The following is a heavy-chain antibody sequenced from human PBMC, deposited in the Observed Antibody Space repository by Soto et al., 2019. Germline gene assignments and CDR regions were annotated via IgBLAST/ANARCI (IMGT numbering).Heavy chain of an antibody. V-gene: IGHV4-4*07. J-gene: IGHJ6*02. Sequence: QVQLQESGPGLVKPSETLSLTCTVSGGSITSYYWTWIRRPAGKALEWIGRVYGSGGPNYNPSLKSRGTMAVDPSKKQFAQRLTSVTAADTAVDYCARDAVTTLNNYGMDVWGQGTTVIVSS. CDR2: VYGSGGP. CDR3: ARDAVTTLNNYGMDV. CDR1: GGSITSYY. D-gene: IGHD4-17*01.